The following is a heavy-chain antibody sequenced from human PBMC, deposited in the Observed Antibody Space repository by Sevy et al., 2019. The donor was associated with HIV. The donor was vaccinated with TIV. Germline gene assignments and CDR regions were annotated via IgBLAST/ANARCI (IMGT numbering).Heavy chain of an antibody. Sequence: GGSLRLSCAASGFSFSSYAMHWVSQAPGKGLEWVAVISYDGSNKYYADSVKGRFTISRDNSKNTLYLQMNSLGPEDSAVYYCAGTGIAAAGRYYYYGMDVWGQGTPVTVSS. CDR2: ISYDGSNK. J-gene: IGHJ6*02. CDR1: GFSFSSYA. V-gene: IGHV3-30*04. D-gene: IGHD6-13*01. CDR3: AGTGIAAAGRYYYYGMDV.